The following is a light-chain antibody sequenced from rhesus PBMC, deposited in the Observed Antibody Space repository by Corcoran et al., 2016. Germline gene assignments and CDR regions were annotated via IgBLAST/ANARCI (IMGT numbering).Light chain of an antibody. CDR3: QQRFGVPPT. Sequence: DIQMTQSPSSLSASIGERVTGTCRAIENGNNNLNWYQQKPGKAPKFLIYKASNLQDGVPSRFSGSGSGTDYTLTISSLQAEDVATYYCQQRFGVPPTFGGGTKVDLK. J-gene: IGKJ4*01. CDR2: KAS. CDR1: ENGNNN. V-gene: IGKV1-74*01.